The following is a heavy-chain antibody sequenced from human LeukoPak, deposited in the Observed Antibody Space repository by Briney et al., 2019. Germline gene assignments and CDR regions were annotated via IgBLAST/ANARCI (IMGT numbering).Heavy chain of an antibody. CDR1: GGSFSGYY. CDR3: ARGRWVTATDY. V-gene: IGHV4-34*01. J-gene: IGHJ4*02. D-gene: IGHD2-21*02. CDR2: INHSGST. Sequence: PSETLSLTCAVYGGSFSGYYWSWIRQPPGKGLEWIGEINHSGSTNYNPSLKSRVTISVDTSKNQFSLKLSSVTAADTAVYYCARGRWVTATDYWGQGTLVTVSS.